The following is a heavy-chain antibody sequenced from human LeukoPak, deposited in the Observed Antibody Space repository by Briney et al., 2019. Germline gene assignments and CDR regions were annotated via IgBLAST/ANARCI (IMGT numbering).Heavy chain of an antibody. J-gene: IGHJ4*02. D-gene: IGHD3-22*01. V-gene: IGHV4-34*01. CDR1: GGSFSGYY. CDR3: ARDPVLRYYYDSSGYYLDY. CDR2: INHSGSN. Sequence: AETLSLTCAVYGGSFSGYYWSWVRQPPGKGLEWLGEINHSGSNNYNPYVKSRVTISVDTSNNQFSLKLSSVTAADTAVYYCARDPVLRYYYDSSGYYLDYWGQGTLVTVSS.